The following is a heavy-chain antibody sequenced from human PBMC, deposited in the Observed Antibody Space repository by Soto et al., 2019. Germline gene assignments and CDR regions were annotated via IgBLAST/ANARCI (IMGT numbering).Heavy chain of an antibody. CDR1: GYTFTGYY. CDR2: INPNSGGT. J-gene: IGHJ6*02. D-gene: IGHD2-2*01. V-gene: IGHV1-2*04. Sequence: ASVKVSCKASGYTFTGYYMHWVRQAPGQGLEWMGWINPNSGGTNYAQKFQGWVTMTRDTSISTAYMELSRLRSDDTAVYYCAILQLTSTLRDYYYGMDVWGQGTTVTVSS. CDR3: AILQLTSTLRDYYYGMDV.